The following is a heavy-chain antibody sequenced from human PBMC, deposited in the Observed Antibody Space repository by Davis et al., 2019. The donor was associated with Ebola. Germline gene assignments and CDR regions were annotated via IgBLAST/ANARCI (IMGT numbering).Heavy chain of an antibody. Sequence: ASVKVSCKASGYTFTSYAMNWVRQAPGQGLEWMGWINTNTGNPTYAQGFTGRFVFSLDTSVSTAYLQISSLKAEDTAVYYCARGSVGVRGVIITSDYWGQGTLVTVSS. D-gene: IGHD3-10*01. CDR1: GYTFTSYA. V-gene: IGHV7-4-1*02. CDR3: ARGSVGVRGVIITSDY. J-gene: IGHJ4*02. CDR2: INTNTGNP.